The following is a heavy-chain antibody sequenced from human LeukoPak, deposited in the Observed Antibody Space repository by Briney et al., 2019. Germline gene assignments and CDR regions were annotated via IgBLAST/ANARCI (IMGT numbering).Heavy chain of an antibody. D-gene: IGHD2-2*01. V-gene: IGHV3-7*01. CDR1: GFTFSSYW. CDR2: IKQDGSEK. CDR3: ARGGYCSSTSCYVRPSTRLDY. J-gene: IGHJ4*02. Sequence: PGGSLRLSCAASGFTFSSYWMSWVRQAPGKGLEWVAHIKQDGSEKYYVDSVKGRFTISRDNAKNSLYLQMNSLRAEDTAVYYCARGGYCSSTSCYVRPSTRLDYWGQGTLVTVSS.